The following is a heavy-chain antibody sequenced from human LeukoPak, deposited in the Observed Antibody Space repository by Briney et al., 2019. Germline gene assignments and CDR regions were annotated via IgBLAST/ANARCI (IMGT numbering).Heavy chain of an antibody. CDR2: INPSGGST. J-gene: IGHJ4*02. V-gene: IGHV1-46*01. Sequence: ASVKVSCKASVYTFTIYYIHWVRHAPGQGLEWIVIINPSGGSTTYAQKFQGRVTMTRDTSTSTVYMELSSLRSEDTAMYYCARAPDLWTDYWGQGTLVTVSS. CDR1: VYTFTIYY. CDR3: ARAPDLWTDY. D-gene: IGHD1-1*01.